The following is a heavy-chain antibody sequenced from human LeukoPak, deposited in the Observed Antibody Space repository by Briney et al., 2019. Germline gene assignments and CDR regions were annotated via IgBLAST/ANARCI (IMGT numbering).Heavy chain of an antibody. CDR2: ISNDESTI. CDR3: ARINDILTGSAYFDY. D-gene: IGHD3-9*01. CDR1: GFTFSSYS. J-gene: IGHJ4*02. V-gene: IGHV3-74*01. Sequence: PGGSLRLSCAASGFTFSSYSMTWVRQSPGKGPVWVSLISNDESTIIYADSVKGRFTISRDNSKNTLYLQMNSLRAEDTAVYYCARINDILTGSAYFDYWGQGTLVTVSS.